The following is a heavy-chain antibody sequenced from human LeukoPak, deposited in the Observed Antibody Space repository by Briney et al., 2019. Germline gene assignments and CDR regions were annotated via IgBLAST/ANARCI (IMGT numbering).Heavy chain of an antibody. CDR1: GFTVSSNY. J-gene: IGHJ4*02. CDR3: ARDLRWADFDY. D-gene: IGHD1-26*01. V-gene: IGHV3-11*04. Sequence: GGSLRLSCAASGFTVSSNYMSWVRQAPGKGLEWVSYISSSGSTIYYADSVKGRFTISRDNAKNSLYLQMNSLRAEDTAVYYCARDLRWADFDYWGQGTLVTVSS. CDR2: ISSSGSTI.